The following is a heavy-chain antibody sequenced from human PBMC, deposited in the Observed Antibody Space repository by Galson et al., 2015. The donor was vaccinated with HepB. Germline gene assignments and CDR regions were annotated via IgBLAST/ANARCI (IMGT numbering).Heavy chain of an antibody. Sequence: SLRLSCAASGFTFSRFAMNWVRQATGKGLEWVSYISISSTTIYYADSVKGRLTISRDKAKNLVFLQMNSLRDEDAALYYCVKNGDMVATIFAYWGQGALVTVSS. D-gene: IGHD5-12*01. CDR2: ISISSTTI. J-gene: IGHJ4*02. CDR3: VKNGDMVATIFAY. V-gene: IGHV3-48*02. CDR1: GFTFSRFA.